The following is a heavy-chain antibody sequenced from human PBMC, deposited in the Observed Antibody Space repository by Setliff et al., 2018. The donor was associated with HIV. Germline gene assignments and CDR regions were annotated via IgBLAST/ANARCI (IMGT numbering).Heavy chain of an antibody. V-gene: IGHV1-69*05. CDR2: IIPAFGTA. J-gene: IGHJ3*02. CDR3: ARGSMSMVMFILVSAFDI. Sequence: SVKVSCKTSGGTFSSFALSWVRQAPGQGLEWMGGIIPAFGTANYAQKFQGRVTMTRDTSTNTAYMELSSLTSDDTAVYFCARGSMSMVMFILVSAFDIWGQGTLVTVSS. CDR1: GGTFSSFA. D-gene: IGHD2-21*01.